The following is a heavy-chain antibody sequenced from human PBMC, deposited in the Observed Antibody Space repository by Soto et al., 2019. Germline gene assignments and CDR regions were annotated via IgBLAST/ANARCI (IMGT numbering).Heavy chain of an antibody. J-gene: IGHJ6*02. CDR3: ARHVHYDILTGYSTYYYYGMDV. Sequence: XESLTISGKGSGYSFTSYWIGLARQMPGRGLEWMGIIYPGDSDTRYSPSFQGQVTISADKSISTAYLQWSSLKASDTAMYYCARHVHYDILTGYSTYYYYGMDVWGQGTTVTVSS. CDR2: IYPGDSDT. D-gene: IGHD3-9*01. CDR1: GYSFTSYW. V-gene: IGHV5-51*01.